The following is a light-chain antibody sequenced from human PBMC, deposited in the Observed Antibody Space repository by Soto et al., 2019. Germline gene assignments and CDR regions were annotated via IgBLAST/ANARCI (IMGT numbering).Light chain of an antibody. CDR1: QSVSSSY. J-gene: IGKJ1*01. CDR2: GAS. CDR3: QQYGSSPVT. Sequence: EIVLTQSPGTLSLSPGERATLSCRASQSVSSSYLAWYQQKPGQAPRFLIHGASSRATGIPDRFSGSGSGTDFTLTISRLEPEDFAVYYCQQYGSSPVTFGQGTKVEIK. V-gene: IGKV3-20*01.